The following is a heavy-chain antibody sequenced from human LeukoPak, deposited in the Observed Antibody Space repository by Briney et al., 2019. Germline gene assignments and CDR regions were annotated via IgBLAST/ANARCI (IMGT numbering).Heavy chain of an antibody. V-gene: IGHV4-34*01. J-gene: IGHJ4*02. CDR2: INHSGST. CDR3: ARSGRPYYYDSSGYFGY. D-gene: IGHD3-22*01. CDR1: GGSFSGYY. Sequence: SETLSLTCAVYGGSFSGYYWSWIRQPPGKGLEWIGEINHSGSTNYNPSLKSRVTIPVDTSKNQFSLKLSSVTAADTAVYYCARSGRPYYYDSSGYFGYWGQGTLVTVSS.